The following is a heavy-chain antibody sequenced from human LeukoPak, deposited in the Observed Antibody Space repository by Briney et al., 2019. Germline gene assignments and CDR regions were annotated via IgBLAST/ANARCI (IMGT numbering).Heavy chain of an antibody. CDR3: AREIDYGGNSDY. CDR2: IYTSGST. CDR1: GGSISSGSYY. J-gene: IGHJ4*02. V-gene: IGHV4-61*02. Sequence: PSQTLSLTCTVSGGSISSGSYYWSWIRQPAGKGLEWIGRIYTSGSTNYNPSLKSRVTISVDTSKNQFSLKLSSVTAADTAVYYCAREIDYGGNSDYWGQGTLVTVPS. D-gene: IGHD4-23*01.